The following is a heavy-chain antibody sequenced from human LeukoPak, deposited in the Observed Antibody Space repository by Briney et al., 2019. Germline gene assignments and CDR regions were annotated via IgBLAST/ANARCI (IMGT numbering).Heavy chain of an antibody. CDR1: GYSISSGYY. CDR2: IYHSGST. J-gene: IGHJ6*04. V-gene: IGHV4-38-2*02. D-gene: IGHD4-17*01. Sequence: SETLSLTCAVSGYSISSGYYWGWIRQPPGKGLEWIGEIYHSGSTNYNPSLKSRVTISVDKSKNQFSLKLSSVTAADTAVYYCARDSLTTVTPYYYYYYGMDVWGKGTTVTVSS. CDR3: ARDSLTTVTPYYYYYYGMDV.